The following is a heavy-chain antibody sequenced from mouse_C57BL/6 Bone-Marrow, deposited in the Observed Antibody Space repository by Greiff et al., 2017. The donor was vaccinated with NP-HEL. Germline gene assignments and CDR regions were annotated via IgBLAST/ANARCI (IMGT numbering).Heavy chain of an antibody. D-gene: IGHD4-1*02. CDR2: IWSGGST. CDR3: ASLSTGTGAMDY. CDR1: GFSLTSYG. J-gene: IGHJ4*01. V-gene: IGHV2-2*01. Sequence: VMLVESGPGLVQPSQSLSITCTVSGFSLTSYGVHWVRQSPGKGLEWLGVIWSGGSTDYNAAFISRLSISKDNSKSQVFFKMNSLQADDTAIYYCASLSTGTGAMDYWGQGTSVTVSS.